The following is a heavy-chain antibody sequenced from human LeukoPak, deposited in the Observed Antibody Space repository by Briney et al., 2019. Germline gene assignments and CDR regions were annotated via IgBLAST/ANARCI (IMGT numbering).Heavy chain of an antibody. CDR2: ISGSGGST. D-gene: IGHD3-3*01. J-gene: IGHJ6*02. V-gene: IGHV3-23*01. CDR1: GFTFSSYS. CDR3: AKLRFLECLNV. Sequence: PGGSLRLSCAASGFTFSSYSMNWVRQAPGKGLEWASAISGSGGSTYYADSVKGRFTISRDNPKNTLYLQMNSLRAEDTAVYYCAKLRFLECLNVWGQGTTVTVSS.